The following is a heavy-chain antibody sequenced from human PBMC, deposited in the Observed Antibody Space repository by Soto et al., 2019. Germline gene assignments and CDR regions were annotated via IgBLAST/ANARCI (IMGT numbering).Heavy chain of an antibody. CDR2: ISGSGGST. Sequence: GGSLRLSCAASGFTFSSYAMSWVRQAPGKGLEWVSAISGSGGSTYYADSVKGRFTISRDNSKNTLYLQMNSLRAEDTAVYYCAKDTYDFWSGYYSRGYGMDVWGQGTTVTVSS. J-gene: IGHJ6*02. D-gene: IGHD3-3*01. V-gene: IGHV3-23*01. CDR3: AKDTYDFWSGYYSRGYGMDV. CDR1: GFTFSSYA.